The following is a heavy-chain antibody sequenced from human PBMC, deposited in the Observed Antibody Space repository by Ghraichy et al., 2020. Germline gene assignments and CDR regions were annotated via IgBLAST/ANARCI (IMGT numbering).Heavy chain of an antibody. CDR3: ARVGYRYGEYYYYDMDV. V-gene: IGHV3-53*01. J-gene: IGHJ6*02. CDR1: GFIVSKTY. Sequence: GGSLRLSCAASGFIVSKTYMNWVRQAPGKGLEWVSLIYSGGSTYYADSVKGRFTISRDNFKNTLYLQMNSLRVEDTAVYYCARVGYRYGEYYYYDMDVWGQGTTVTVSS. CDR2: IYSGGST. D-gene: IGHD5-18*01.